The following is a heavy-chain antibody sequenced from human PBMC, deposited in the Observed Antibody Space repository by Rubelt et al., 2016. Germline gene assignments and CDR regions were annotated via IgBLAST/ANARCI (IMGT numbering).Heavy chain of an antibody. J-gene: IGHJ4*02. CDR1: RVTFSGYW. D-gene: IGHD6-19*01. CDR3: AKDRSVAGRGGLDY. Sequence: EVQLVESGGDLVQPGGSLRLSCAASRVTFSGYWMGWVRQSPGKGLAWVADIKSDGSEKYYSDSVEGRFTISRDNSKNTLYLQMNSLRAADTAVYYCAKDRSVAGRGGLDYWGQGTLVTVSS. CDR2: IKSDGSEK. V-gene: IGHV3-7*01.